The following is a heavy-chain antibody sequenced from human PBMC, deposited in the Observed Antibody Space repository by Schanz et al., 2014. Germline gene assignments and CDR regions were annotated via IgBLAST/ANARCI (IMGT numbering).Heavy chain of an antibody. V-gene: IGHV1-46*01. Sequence: QVHLVQSGAEVHKPGASLKISCKASGYTFTNFFLHWVRQAPGQGLEWMGIINPIGGSTTYAQKFPGAVPLTTDTSTDTAYLELTSLRSEDTAVYYCASSGAGYSSSWDFDYWGQGTLVTVSS. CDR2: INPIGGST. D-gene: IGHD6-13*01. J-gene: IGHJ4*02. CDR3: ASSGAGYSSSWDFDY. CDR1: GYTFTNFF.